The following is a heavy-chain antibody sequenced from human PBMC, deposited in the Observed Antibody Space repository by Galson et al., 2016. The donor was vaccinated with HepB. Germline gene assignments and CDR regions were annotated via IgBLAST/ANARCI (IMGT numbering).Heavy chain of an antibody. CDR1: GFTVRNNY. J-gene: IGHJ4*02. V-gene: IGHV3-53*01. Sequence: SLRLSCAASGFTVRNNYMSWVRQAPGKGLEWVALIYSGGGTYYTDSVKGRFIISRDNSKNTIYLQMNSLRAEDTAIYYCAGGRVRNYWGQGTLVTVSS. CDR3: AGGRVRNY. D-gene: IGHD3-10*01. CDR2: IYSGGGT.